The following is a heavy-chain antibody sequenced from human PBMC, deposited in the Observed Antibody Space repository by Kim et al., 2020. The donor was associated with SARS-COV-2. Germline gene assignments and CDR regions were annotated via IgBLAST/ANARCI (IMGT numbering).Heavy chain of an antibody. D-gene: IGHD3-10*01. Sequence: SETLSLTCTVSGGSISSYYWSWIPQPPGKGLEWIGYIYYSGITNYNPSLKSRVTISVDTSKNQFSLKLSSVTAADTAVYYCAKYGSGSYKWFDPWGQGTLVTVSS. CDR3: AKYGSGSYKWFDP. CDR2: IYYSGIT. J-gene: IGHJ5*02. V-gene: IGHV4-59*13. CDR1: GGSISSYY.